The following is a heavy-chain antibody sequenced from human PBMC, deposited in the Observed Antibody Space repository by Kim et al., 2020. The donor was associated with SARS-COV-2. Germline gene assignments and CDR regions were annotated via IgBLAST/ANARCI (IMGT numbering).Heavy chain of an antibody. CDR2: ISYDGSNK. Sequence: GGSLRLSCAASGFTFSSYAMHWVRQAPGKGLEWVAVISYDGSNKYYADSVKGRFTISRDNSKNTLYLQMNSLRAEDTAVYYCARVPGYSTDFDYWGQGTLVTVSS. CDR3: ARVPGYSTDFDY. D-gene: IGHD5-18*01. J-gene: IGHJ4*02. CDR1: GFTFSSYA. V-gene: IGHV3-30-3*01.